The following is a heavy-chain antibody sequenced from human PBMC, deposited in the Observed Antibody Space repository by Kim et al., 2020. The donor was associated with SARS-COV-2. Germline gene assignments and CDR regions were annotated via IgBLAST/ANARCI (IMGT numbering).Heavy chain of an antibody. Sequence: YYANAGKGRVSISRENHKNSMYLQMNCLRAEDTAVYYCAWISGYDYPFDDWCQGTRVTVSS. J-gene: IGHJ4*02. D-gene: IGHD5-12*01. V-gene: IGHV3-21*01. CDR3: AWISGYDYPFDD.